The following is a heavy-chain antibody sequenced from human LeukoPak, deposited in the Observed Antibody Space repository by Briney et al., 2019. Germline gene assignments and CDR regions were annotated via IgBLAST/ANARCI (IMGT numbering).Heavy chain of an antibody. CDR3: ARSEVYDSSGFQRTDAFDI. V-gene: IGHV4-30-4*01. D-gene: IGHD3-22*01. Sequence: SETLSLTCTVSGGSISSGDYYWSWIRQPPGKGLEWIGYIYYSGSTYYNPSLKSRVTISVDTSKNQFSLKLSSVTAADTAVYYCARSEVYDSSGFQRTDAFDIWGQGTMVTVSS. J-gene: IGHJ3*02. CDR1: GGSISSGDYY. CDR2: IYYSGST.